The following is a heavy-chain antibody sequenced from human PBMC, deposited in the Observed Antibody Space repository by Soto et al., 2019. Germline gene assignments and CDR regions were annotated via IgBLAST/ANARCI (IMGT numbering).Heavy chain of an antibody. Sequence: EVQLLESGGGLVQPGGSLRLSCAASGFTFSSYAMSWVRQAPGKGLAWVSAISGSGSSTYYADSVKGRFTISRDNSKNTLYLQMNSLRAEDRAVYYCAKEGYDYIWGSFDYWGQGTLVTVSS. J-gene: IGHJ4*02. D-gene: IGHD3-16*01. CDR1: GFTFSSYA. CDR2: ISGSGSST. CDR3: AKEGYDYIWGSFDY. V-gene: IGHV3-23*01.